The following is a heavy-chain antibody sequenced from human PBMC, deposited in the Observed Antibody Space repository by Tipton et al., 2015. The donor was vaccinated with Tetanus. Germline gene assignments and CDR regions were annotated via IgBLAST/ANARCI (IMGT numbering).Heavy chain of an antibody. V-gene: IGHV4-61*01. D-gene: IGHD3-10*01. CDR3: ARDRGVRGGYYYYHGMDV. Sequence: TLSLTCTVSGGSASNGSYYWNWIRQPPGKGLEWIAFIHHSGLAFSKPSLKSRVSISIDTSQNQFSLRLTSVTAADTAVYYCARDRGVRGGYYYYHGMDVWGQGTTVTVSS. CDR1: GGSASNGSYY. CDR2: IHHSGLA. J-gene: IGHJ6*02.